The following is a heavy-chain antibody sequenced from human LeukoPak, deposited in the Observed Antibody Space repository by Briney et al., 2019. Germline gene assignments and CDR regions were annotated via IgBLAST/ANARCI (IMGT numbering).Heavy chain of an antibody. J-gene: IGHJ4*02. CDR3: AREGFGVPVY. CDR1: GFIFSNYD. CDR2: IGRSGQTT. V-gene: IGHV3-23*01. D-gene: IGHD2-8*01. Sequence: GGSLRLSCAASGFIFSNYDISWVRQAPGMGLEWISSIGRSGQTTFYADSVKGRFTISRDNSKNTLYLQMNSLRAGDTAVYYCAREGFGVPVYWGQGTLVTVSS.